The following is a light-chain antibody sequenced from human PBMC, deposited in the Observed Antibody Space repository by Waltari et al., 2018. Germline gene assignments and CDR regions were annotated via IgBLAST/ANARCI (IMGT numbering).Light chain of an antibody. V-gene: IGKV3-20*01. CDR3: QQYGAARYT. J-gene: IGKJ3*01. Sequence: EIVLTQSPGTLSVSPRESVTLSCRTSQSVDSFYISWYQQKPGQAPRLIILGASSRATGVPDRFSGSGSGTHFTLTISRLEPEDFAVYYCQQYGAARYTFGPGTRLDLK. CDR1: QSVDSFY. CDR2: GAS.